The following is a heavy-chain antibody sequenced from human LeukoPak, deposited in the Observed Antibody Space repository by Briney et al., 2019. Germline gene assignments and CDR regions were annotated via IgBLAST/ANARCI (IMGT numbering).Heavy chain of an antibody. CDR3: ARGLVVVVAAPHDY. D-gene: IGHD2-15*01. Sequence: GGSLRLSCAASGFTFSSYGMSWVRQAPGKGLEWVSAISGSGGSTYYADSVKGRFTISRDNSKNTLYLQMNSLRAEDTAVYYCARGLVVVVAAPHDYWGQGTLVTVSS. CDR2: ISGSGGST. J-gene: IGHJ4*02. CDR1: GFTFSSYG. V-gene: IGHV3-23*01.